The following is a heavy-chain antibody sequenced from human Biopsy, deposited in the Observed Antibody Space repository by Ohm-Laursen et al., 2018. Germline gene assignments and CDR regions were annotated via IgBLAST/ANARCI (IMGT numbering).Heavy chain of an antibody. CDR2: IDWDDDK. Sequence: PTQTLTLTFSFSGFSLSSTGMRISWVRQPPGKALECLGRIDWDDDKFYSPSLETRLSLSKDTTTNQVVLTLTDVDPEDTATYYCARTRAHNFGALEFWSQGILVTVSS. CDR3: ARTRAHNFGALEF. D-gene: IGHD1-1*01. V-gene: IGHV2-70*04. J-gene: IGHJ4*01. CDR1: GFSLSSTGMR.